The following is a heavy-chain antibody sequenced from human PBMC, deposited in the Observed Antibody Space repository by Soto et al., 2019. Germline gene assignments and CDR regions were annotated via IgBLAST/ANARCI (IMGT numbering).Heavy chain of an antibody. CDR3: ARVDYYDSSGYYGY. CDR2: ISGYNGNT. V-gene: IGHV1-18*04. D-gene: IGHD3-22*01. CDR1: GYTFTIYG. J-gene: IGHJ4*02. Sequence: QVQLVQSXAEVKKPGASVKVSCKASGYTFTIYGISWVRQAPGQGLEWMGWISGYNGNTDYAQNLQDRVTLTTDASTSSVYMELRSLRSDDTAVYYCARVDYYDSSGYYGYWGQGTLITVSS.